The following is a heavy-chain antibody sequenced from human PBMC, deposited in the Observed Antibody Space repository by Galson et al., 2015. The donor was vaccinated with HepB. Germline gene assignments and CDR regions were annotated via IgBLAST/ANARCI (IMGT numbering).Heavy chain of an antibody. CDR1: GFTFSDTW. V-gene: IGHV3-15*01. CDR3: STLLY. Sequence: SLRLSCAASGFTFSDTWMTWVRQAPGKGLEWVGRIKGNPHGGTIYYAAAVKGRFTISRDDSKNTLYLQMNSLRTEDTAVYFCSTLLYWGQGNLVTVSS. J-gene: IGHJ4*02. CDR2: IKGNPHGGTI.